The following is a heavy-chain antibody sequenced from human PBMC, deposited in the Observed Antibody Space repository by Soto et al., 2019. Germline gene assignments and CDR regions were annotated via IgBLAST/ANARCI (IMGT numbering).Heavy chain of an antibody. V-gene: IGHV3-9*01. CDR1: GLSFDEYA. CDR2: ISWNSANI. Sequence: RSLSCVASGLSFDEYAMYLVRQAPGKGLEWVQSISWNSANIGYADSVKGRFTISRDNARNSLYLQMNILRTEDTALYYCEKEMGSMAALGGMDVWGQGTTVT. CDR3: EKEMGSMAALGGMDV. J-gene: IGHJ6*02. D-gene: IGHD6-13*01.